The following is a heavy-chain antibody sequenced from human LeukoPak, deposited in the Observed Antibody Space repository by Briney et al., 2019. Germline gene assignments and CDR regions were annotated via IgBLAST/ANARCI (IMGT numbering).Heavy chain of an antibody. V-gene: IGHV1-2*02. CDR2: INPNSGDT. CDR1: GYTFTGYY. J-gene: IGHJ4*02. Sequence: ASVKVSCKASGYTFTGYYMHWVLQAPGQGLEWMGWINPNSGDTKYAQKFQGRVTMTRDTSISTAYMELSRLTSDDTAVYYCARGSDYGDYLAAVYWGQGTLVTVSS. CDR3: ARGSDYGDYLAAVY. D-gene: IGHD4-17*01.